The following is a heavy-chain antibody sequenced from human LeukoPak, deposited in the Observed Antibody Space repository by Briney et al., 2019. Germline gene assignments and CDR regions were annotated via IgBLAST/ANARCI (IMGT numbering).Heavy chain of an antibody. J-gene: IGHJ4*02. CDR3: ARGRKYYHILTGYSPQNPYFDY. CDR1: GGSFSGYY. Sequence: SETLSLTCAVYGGSFSGYYWSWTRQPPGKGLEWIGEINHSRSTNYNPSLKSRVTISVDTSKNQFSLKLSSVTAADTAVYYCARGRKYYHILTGYSPQNPYFDYWGQGTLVTVSS. D-gene: IGHD3-9*01. V-gene: IGHV4-34*01. CDR2: INHSRST.